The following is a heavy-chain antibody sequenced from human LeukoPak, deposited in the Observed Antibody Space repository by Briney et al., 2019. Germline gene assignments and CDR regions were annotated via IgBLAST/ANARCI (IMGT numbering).Heavy chain of an antibody. V-gene: IGHV1-2*04. J-gene: IGHJ4*02. Sequence: ASVKVSCKASGYTFTGYYMHWVRQAPGQGLEWMGWINPNSGGTNYAQKFQGWVTMTRDTSISTAYMELSRLRSDDTAVYYCARDGNSAAAGPFDYWGQGTLVTVSS. CDR3: ARDGNSAAAGPFDY. CDR1: GYTFTGYY. CDR2: INPNSGGT. D-gene: IGHD6-13*01.